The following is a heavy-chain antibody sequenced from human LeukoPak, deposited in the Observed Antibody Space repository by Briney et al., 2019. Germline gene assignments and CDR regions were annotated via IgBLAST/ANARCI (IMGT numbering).Heavy chain of an antibody. V-gene: IGHV4-4*07. J-gene: IGHJ4*02. CDR1: GGSISSYY. CDR3: GRVQRMITFGGVIVAAYYFDY. Sequence: PSETLSLTCTVSGGSISSYYWSWIRQPAGKGLEWIGRIYTSGSTNYNPSLKSRVTMSVDTSKNQFSLKLSSVTAADTAVYYCGRVQRMITFGGVIVAAYYFDYWGQGTLVTVSS. D-gene: IGHD3-16*02. CDR2: IYTSGST.